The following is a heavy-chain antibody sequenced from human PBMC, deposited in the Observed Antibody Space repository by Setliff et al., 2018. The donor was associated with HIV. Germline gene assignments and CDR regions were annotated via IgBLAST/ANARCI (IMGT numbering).Heavy chain of an antibody. CDR1: GGSISSYY. CDR2: IYYTENT. J-gene: IGHJ4*01. CDR3: ATLRWLRSKHSDY. D-gene: IGHD5-12*01. Sequence: SETLSLTCTVSGGSISSYYWGWIRQPPGKGLEWIGAIYYTENTYYNPSLKSRVTMSVDTSKNQFSLKLRSVTAADTAVYFCATLRWLRSKHSDYWGQGILVTVSS. V-gene: IGHV4-59*04.